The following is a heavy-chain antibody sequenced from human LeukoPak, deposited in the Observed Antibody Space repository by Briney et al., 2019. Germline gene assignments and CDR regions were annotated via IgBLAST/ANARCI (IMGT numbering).Heavy chain of an antibody. J-gene: IGHJ4*02. CDR3: AKDRSLYSSDSGCFDY. V-gene: IGHV3-23*01. Sequence: PGGSLRLSCAASGFTFSNSAMSWVRQAPGKGLEWVSAISGSGDKTYYADSVKGRFTISRDNSKNTLYLQMNSLRAEDTAVYSCAKDRSLYSSDSGCFDYWGQGTLVTVSS. CDR1: GFTFSNSA. CDR2: ISGSGDKT. D-gene: IGHD6-19*01.